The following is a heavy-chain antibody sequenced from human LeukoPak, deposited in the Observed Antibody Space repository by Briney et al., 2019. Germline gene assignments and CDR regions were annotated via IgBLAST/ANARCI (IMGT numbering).Heavy chain of an antibody. CDR2: ISSSSSTI. CDR1: GFTFSSYS. CDR3: ARVIGSETHWYFDL. V-gene: IGHV3-48*04. Sequence: GGSLRLSCAASGFTFSSYSMNWVRQAPGKGLEWVSYISSSSSTIYYADSVKGRFTISRDNAQNSLYLQMNSLRAEDTAVYYCARVIGSETHWYFDLWGRGTLVTVSS. J-gene: IGHJ2*01. D-gene: IGHD2-15*01.